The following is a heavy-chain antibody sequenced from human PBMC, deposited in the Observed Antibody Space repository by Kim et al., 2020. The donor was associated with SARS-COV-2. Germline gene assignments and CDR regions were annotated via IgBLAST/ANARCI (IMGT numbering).Heavy chain of an antibody. CDR3: TRVDSGWSTDAFDV. Sequence: YAASVKDRFSMSKDASKRIAYLQMNSLRTEDAAVYYCTRVDSGWSTDAFDVWGQGTVVTVPS. D-gene: IGHD6-19*01. J-gene: IGHJ3*01. V-gene: IGHV3-49*02.